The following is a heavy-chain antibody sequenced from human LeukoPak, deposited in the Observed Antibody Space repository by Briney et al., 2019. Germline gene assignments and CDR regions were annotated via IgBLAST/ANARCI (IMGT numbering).Heavy chain of an antibody. CDR2: IVYSGST. CDR1: GDSIGSYY. Sequence: SETLSLTCSVSGDSIGSYYWSWIRQPPGKGLEWTGYIVYSGSTKYNPSLKSRVTMSVDTSKNQFSLKLTSVTAADTAVYYCARVRGRAGILSYYDNSRQTGRYYVDNWGQGILVSVSS. CDR3: ARVRGRAGILSYYDNSRQTGRYYVDN. V-gene: IGHV4-59*01. D-gene: IGHD1-26*01. J-gene: IGHJ4*02.